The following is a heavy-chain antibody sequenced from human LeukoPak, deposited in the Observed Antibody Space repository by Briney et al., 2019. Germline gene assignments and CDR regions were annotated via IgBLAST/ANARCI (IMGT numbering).Heavy chain of an antibody. CDR2: LRASGGIT. Sequence: TGGSLRLSCAASGFTFSNYAMNWVRQTPGKGLEWVSSLRASGGITYYADSVKGQFTISRDNSKNTLFLQLNSLRAEDTAVYYCAKDRADVVPTMVLDYWGQGTLVTVSS. CDR1: GFTFSNYA. V-gene: IGHV3-23*01. D-gene: IGHD5-12*01. CDR3: AKDRADVVPTMVLDY. J-gene: IGHJ4*02.